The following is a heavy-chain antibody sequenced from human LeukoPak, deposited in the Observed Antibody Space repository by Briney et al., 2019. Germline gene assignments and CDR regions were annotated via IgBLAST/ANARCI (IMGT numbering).Heavy chain of an antibody. CDR1: GFTFSNYA. Sequence: PGTSLRLSCAASGFTFSNYAVHWVRQAPGKGLEWVAVISYDGSNKYYADSVKGRFTISRDNSKNTLYLQMNSLRAEDTAVYYCAKSSSSYYDTSVYLDYWGQGTLVTVSS. D-gene: IGHD3-22*01. J-gene: IGHJ4*02. V-gene: IGHV3-30*04. CDR2: ISYDGSNK. CDR3: AKSSSSYYDTSVYLDY.